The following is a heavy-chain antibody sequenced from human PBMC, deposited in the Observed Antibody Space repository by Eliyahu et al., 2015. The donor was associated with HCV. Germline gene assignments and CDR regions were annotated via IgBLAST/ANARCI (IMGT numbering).Heavy chain of an antibody. V-gene: IGHV3-9*01. D-gene: IGHD2-15*01. Sequence: EVQLVESGGDLXQPGRSLRLSCXASGFXXXDYAMXWXRQAPGKGLEWXSGISWNSGSIGYADSVKGRFTISRDNAKNSLYLQMNSLRAEDTALYYCAKSSLINIVVVVVDYWGQGTLVTVSS. CDR1: GFXXXDYA. J-gene: IGHJ4*02. CDR2: ISWNSGSI. CDR3: AKSSLINIVVVVVDY.